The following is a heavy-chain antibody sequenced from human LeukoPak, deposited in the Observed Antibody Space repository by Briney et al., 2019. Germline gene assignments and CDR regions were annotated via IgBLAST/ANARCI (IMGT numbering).Heavy chain of an antibody. CDR1: GFTFSSYS. D-gene: IGHD3-22*01. CDR2: ISSSSSYI. Sequence: GGSLRLSCAASGFTFSSYSMNWVRQAPGKGLEWVSSISSSSSYIYYADSVKGRFTISRDNAKNSLYLQMNSLRAEDTAVYYCARGRLSYDSSGYYSHWGQGTLVTVSS. CDR3: ARGRLSYDSSGYYSH. V-gene: IGHV3-21*01. J-gene: IGHJ4*02.